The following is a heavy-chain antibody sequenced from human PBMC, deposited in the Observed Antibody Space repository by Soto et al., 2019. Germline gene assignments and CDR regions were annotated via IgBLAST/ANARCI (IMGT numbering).Heavy chain of an antibody. V-gene: IGHV5-51*01. J-gene: IGHJ4*02. Sequence: GESLKISCKGSGYSFTSYWIGWVRQMPGKGLEWMGIIYPGDSDTRYSPSFQGQVTISADKSISTAYLQWSSLKASDTAMYYCARTVYYYDSSGPYNDYWGQGTLVTVSS. D-gene: IGHD3-22*01. CDR1: GYSFTSYW. CDR3: ARTVYYYDSSGPYNDY. CDR2: IYPGDSDT.